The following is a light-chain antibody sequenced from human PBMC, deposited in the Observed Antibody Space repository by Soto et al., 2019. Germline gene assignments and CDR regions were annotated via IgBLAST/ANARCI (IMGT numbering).Light chain of an antibody. CDR3: QKHNGAPFT. Sequence: DFQMTQSPSSLSASVGVRVTITCRASQAISHYLAWYQQKPGKVPKLLVYGASTLQSWVTSRFSGRGSGTDLTLTISNLQPEDVATYYCQKHNGAPFTFGPGTKVHIK. CDR2: GAS. CDR1: QAISHY. J-gene: IGKJ3*01. V-gene: IGKV1-27*01.